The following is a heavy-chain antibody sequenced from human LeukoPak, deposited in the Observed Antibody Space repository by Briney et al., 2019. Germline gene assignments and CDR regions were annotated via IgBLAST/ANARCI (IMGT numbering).Heavy chain of an antibody. J-gene: IGHJ4*02. CDR2: IYSGGST. CDR1: GFTVSSNY. Sequence: GGSLRLSCAASGFTVSSNYMSWVRQAPGKGLEWVSVIYSGGSTYYADSVKGRFTISRDNSKNTLYLQMNSLRAEDTAVYFCSRHAPPLWLQFPYWGQGTLVTVSS. V-gene: IGHV3-66*04. D-gene: IGHD5-24*01. CDR3: SRHAPPLWLQFPY.